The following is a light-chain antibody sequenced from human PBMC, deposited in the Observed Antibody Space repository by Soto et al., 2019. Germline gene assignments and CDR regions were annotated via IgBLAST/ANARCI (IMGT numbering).Light chain of an antibody. V-gene: IGKV3-20*01. J-gene: IGKJ5*01. Sequence: EIVLTQSPGTLSLSPGERATLSCRASQSISTTYLAWYQQKPGQAPRLLIYGASDRATGIPDRFGGSGSGTDFTLTISRLEPEDFAVYYCQQNGSSFPITFGQGTRLEIK. CDR2: GAS. CDR3: QQNGSSFPIT. CDR1: QSISTTY.